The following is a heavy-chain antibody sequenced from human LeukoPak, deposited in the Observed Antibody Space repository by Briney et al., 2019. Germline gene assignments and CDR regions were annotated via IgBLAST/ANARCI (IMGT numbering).Heavy chain of an antibody. V-gene: IGHV4-34*01. J-gene: IGHJ3*02. CDR2: INHSGST. CDR3: ASEYYYDSSGYWTDAFDI. Sequence: SETLSLTCAVYGGSFSGYYWSWIRQPPGKGLEWIGEINHSGSTNYNPSLKSRVTISVDTSKSQFSLKLSSVTAADTAVYYCASEYYYDSSGYWTDAFDIWGQGTMVTVSS. D-gene: IGHD3-22*01. CDR1: GGSFSGYY.